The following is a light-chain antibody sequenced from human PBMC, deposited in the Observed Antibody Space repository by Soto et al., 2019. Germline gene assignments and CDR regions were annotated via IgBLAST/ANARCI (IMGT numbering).Light chain of an antibody. CDR2: GFS. J-gene: IGLJ1*01. Sequence: QSALTQPASVSGSPGQSVTISCTGTSSDVGAYKYVSWYQKHPGKAPKLMIYGFSNRPSGISNRFSGSRSGNTAFLTISGLRPEDEDDYYCSSFTGPTALDVFGTGTKLTVL. V-gene: IGLV2-14*03. CDR1: SSDVGAYKY. CDR3: SSFTGPTALDV.